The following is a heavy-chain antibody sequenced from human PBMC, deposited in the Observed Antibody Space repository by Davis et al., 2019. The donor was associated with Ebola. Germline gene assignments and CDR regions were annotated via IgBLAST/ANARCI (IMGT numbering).Heavy chain of an antibody. CDR2: ISSSSSTS. Sequence: PGGSLRLSCAVSGLTFSNTAMNWVRQAPGKGLEWVSYISSSSSTSYYADSVRGRFIISRDSAKSSVSLQLNSLRDDDTAVYYCARGGDSSVWYARFDYWGQGILVTVSS. J-gene: IGHJ4*02. D-gene: IGHD6-13*01. V-gene: IGHV3-48*02. CDR3: ARGGDSSVWYARFDY. CDR1: GLTFSNTA.